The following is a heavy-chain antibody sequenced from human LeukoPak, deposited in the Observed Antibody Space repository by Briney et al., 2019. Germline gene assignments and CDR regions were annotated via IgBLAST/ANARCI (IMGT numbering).Heavy chain of an antibody. J-gene: IGHJ2*01. V-gene: IGHV3-13*01. CDR1: GFTFSKDD. Sequence: GGSLRLSCAASGFTFSKDDFHWVRQAPGKGLEWVAAIGVTGDTYYADSVKVRLTISREDAANSLYLQMRSLGAGDTALYYCTKEFCGSRAACARGSYYDFWGRGALVTVPS. CDR2: IGVTGDT. D-gene: IGHD2-15*01. CDR3: TKEFCGSRAACARGSYYDF.